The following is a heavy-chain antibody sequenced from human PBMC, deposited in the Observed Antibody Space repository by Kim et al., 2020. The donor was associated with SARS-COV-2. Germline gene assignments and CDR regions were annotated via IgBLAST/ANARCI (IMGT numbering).Heavy chain of an antibody. J-gene: IGHJ6*01. Sequence: GGSLRLSCAASEFTFSDCAMNWVRQAPGKGLEWVSLIYDGVTSTYYADAVKGRFTISRDNSKNTLYLQMNSLRAEDTAVYYCARDSQQLWLPAGGMYVWG. CDR1: EFTFSDCA. V-gene: IGHV3-23*03. CDR3: ARDSQQLWLPAGGMYV. D-gene: IGHD5-18*01. CDR2: IYDGVTST.